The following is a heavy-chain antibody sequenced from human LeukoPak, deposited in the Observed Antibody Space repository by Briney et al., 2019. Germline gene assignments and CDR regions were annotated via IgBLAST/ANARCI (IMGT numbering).Heavy chain of an antibody. Sequence: AASVKVSCKASGYTFTSYYMHWVRQAPGQGLEWMGIINPSGGSTSYAQKFQGGVTMTRDTSTSTVYMELSSLRSEDTAVYYCARGYYVWGSYRSTFDYWGQGTLVTVSS. V-gene: IGHV1-46*01. J-gene: IGHJ4*02. CDR2: INPSGGST. CDR3: ARGYYVWGSYRSTFDY. CDR1: GYTFTSYY. D-gene: IGHD3-16*02.